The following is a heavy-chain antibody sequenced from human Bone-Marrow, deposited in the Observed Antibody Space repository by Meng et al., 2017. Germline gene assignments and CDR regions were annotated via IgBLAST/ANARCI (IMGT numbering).Heavy chain of an antibody. J-gene: IGHJ4*02. Sequence: GESLKISCAASGFTFSSYSMNWVRQAPGKGLEWVSSISRSSSYIYYADSVKGRFTISRDNAKNSLYLKMNSLRAEDTAVYYWARRPGRTYFDTFGYYYYFDYWGQGTLVTVSS. V-gene: IGHV3-21*01. CDR3: ARRPGRTYFDTFGYYYYFDY. D-gene: IGHD3-22*01. CDR1: GFTFSSYS. CDR2: ISRSSSYI.